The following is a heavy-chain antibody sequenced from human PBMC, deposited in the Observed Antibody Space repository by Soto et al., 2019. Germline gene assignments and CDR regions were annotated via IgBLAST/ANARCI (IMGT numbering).Heavy chain of an antibody. V-gene: IGHV4-34*01. CDR2: INHSGST. CDR1: GGSFSGYY. CDR3: VTSPGALPFDS. D-gene: IGHD2-2*01. J-gene: IGHJ5*01. Sequence: SETLSLTCAVYGGSFSGYYWSWIRQPPGKGLEWIGEINHSGSTNYNPSLKSRVTISVDTSKKQFSLKLSSVTAADTAVYYCVTSPGALPFDSWGQGTLVTVSS.